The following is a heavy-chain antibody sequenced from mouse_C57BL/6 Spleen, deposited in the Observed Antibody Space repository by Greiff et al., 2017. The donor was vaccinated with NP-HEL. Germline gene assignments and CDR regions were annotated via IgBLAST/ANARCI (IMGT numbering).Heavy chain of an antibody. V-gene: IGHV1-69*01. CDR1: GYTFTSYW. CDR2: IDPSDSYT. Sequence: QVQLQQPGAELVMPGASVKLSCKASGYTFTSYWMHWVKQRPGQGLEWIGEIDPSDSYTNYNQKFKGKSPLTVDKSSSTAYMQLSSLTSKDSAVDYCARYGDGTHWYFDVWGTGTTVTVSA. J-gene: IGHJ1*03. D-gene: IGHD1-2*01. CDR3: ARYGDGTHWYFDV.